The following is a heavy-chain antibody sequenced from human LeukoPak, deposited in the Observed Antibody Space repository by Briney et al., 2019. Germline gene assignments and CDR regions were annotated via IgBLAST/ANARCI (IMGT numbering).Heavy chain of an antibody. Sequence: ASVKVSCKASGYTFTTHGIAWVRQAPGQGLEWMGWISAHNGNTNYAQSLQGRVTMTTDTSTNTAYMELRSLRSDDTAVYYCTRGLTGTTSNYWGQGTPVTVSS. CDR3: TRGLTGTTSNY. J-gene: IGHJ4*02. CDR2: ISAHNGNT. CDR1: GYTFTTHG. V-gene: IGHV1-18*01. D-gene: IGHD1-7*01.